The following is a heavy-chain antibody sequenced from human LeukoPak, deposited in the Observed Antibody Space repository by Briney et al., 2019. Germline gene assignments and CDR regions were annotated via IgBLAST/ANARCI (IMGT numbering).Heavy chain of an antibody. V-gene: IGHV1-18*01. J-gene: IGHJ6*02. CDR1: GYTFTSYG. CDR3: ARDPDYSSWSPRYYYYYYGMDV. D-gene: IGHD6-6*01. Sequence: ASVKVSCKASGYTFTSYGISWVRQAPGRGLEWMGRISAYNGNTNYAQKLQGRVTMTTDTSTSTAYMELRSLRSDDTAVYYCARDPDYSSWSPRYYYYYYGMDVWGQGTTVTVSS. CDR2: ISAYNGNT.